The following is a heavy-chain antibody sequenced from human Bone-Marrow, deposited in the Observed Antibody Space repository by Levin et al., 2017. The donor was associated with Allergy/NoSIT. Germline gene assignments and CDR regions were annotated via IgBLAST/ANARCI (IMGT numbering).Heavy chain of an antibody. D-gene: IGHD4-17*01. Sequence: SGGSLRLSCAASGFTFSSYSMNWVRQAPGKGLEWVSSISSSSSYIYYADSVKGRFTISRDNAKNSLYLQMNSLRAEDTAVYYCARLGYGDYFPGWFDPWGQGTLVTVSS. J-gene: IGHJ5*02. CDR2: ISSSSSYI. CDR3: ARLGYGDYFPGWFDP. V-gene: IGHV3-21*01. CDR1: GFTFSSYS.